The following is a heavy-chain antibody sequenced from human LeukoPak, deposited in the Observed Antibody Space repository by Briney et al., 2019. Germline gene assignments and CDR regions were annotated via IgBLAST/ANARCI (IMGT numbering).Heavy chain of an antibody. CDR1: AGSISSGGYY. J-gene: IGHJ4*02. D-gene: IGHD3-22*01. Sequence: SETLSLTCTVSAGSISSGGYYWSWIRQPAGKGLEWIGRIYTSGSTNYNPSLKSRVTISVDTSKNQFSLKLSSVTAADTAVYYCARARSWYHDCSGYYYRQHFDYWGQGTLVTVSS. CDR3: ARARSWYHDCSGYYYRQHFDY. V-gene: IGHV4-61*02. CDR2: IYTSGST.